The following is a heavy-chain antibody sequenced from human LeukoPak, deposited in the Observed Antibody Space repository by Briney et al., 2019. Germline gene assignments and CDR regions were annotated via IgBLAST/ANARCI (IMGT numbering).Heavy chain of an antibody. Sequence: GGSLRLSCAASGFVFSNFGMTWVRQAPGKGLEWVSTTSAGGEDKHYTDSVKGRFTISRDNSKNTLYLQMNTLRAEDTALYYCAKDVGFCSGDSCSFFDYWGQGDLVTVSS. D-gene: IGHD2-15*01. J-gene: IGHJ4*02. CDR2: TSAGGEDK. CDR3: AKDVGFCSGDSCSFFDY. V-gene: IGHV3-23*01. CDR1: GFVFSNFG.